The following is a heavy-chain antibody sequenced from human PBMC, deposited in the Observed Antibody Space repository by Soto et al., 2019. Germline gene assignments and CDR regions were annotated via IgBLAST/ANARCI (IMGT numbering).Heavy chain of an antibody. CDR3: AREVNRDCFDP. Sequence: QVQLQESGPGLVKPSDTLSLTCTVSGGSVSSGSYYWSWIRQPPGKGLEWIGYIYYSGSTNYNPSLKSRVTISVDTSKNQFSLKLSSVTAADTAVYYCAREVNRDCFDPWGQGTLVTVSS. CDR2: IYYSGST. V-gene: IGHV4-61*01. CDR1: GGSVSSGSYY. D-gene: IGHD3-10*01. J-gene: IGHJ5*02.